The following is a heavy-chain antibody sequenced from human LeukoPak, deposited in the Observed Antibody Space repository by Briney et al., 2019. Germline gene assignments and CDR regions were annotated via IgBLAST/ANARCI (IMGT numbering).Heavy chain of an antibody. V-gene: IGHV3-21*01. Sequence: GGSLRLSCAASGFTFSSYSMNWVRQAPGKGLEWVSSISSSSSYIYYADSVKGRFTISRDNAKNSLYLQMNSLRAEDTAVYYCARAPRTIFGVVTLYYFDYWGQGTLVTVSS. CDR3: ARAPRTIFGVVTLYYFDY. J-gene: IGHJ4*02. CDR2: ISSSSSYI. CDR1: GFTFSSYS. D-gene: IGHD3-3*01.